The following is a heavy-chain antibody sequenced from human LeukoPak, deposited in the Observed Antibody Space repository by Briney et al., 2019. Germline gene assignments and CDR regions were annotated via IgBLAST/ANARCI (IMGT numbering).Heavy chain of an antibody. CDR3: ARDRHCTSTSCHSDAFDV. CDR2: INTSGRT. D-gene: IGHD2-2*01. Sequence: SETLSLTCSVSGGSISTYYFSWIRQPAGKGLEWIGHINTSGRTDYNPSLKSRVTMSVDTSKNQFSLKLSSVTAADTAVYYCARDRHCTSTSCHSDAFDVWGQGTLVTVSS. J-gene: IGHJ3*01. CDR1: GGSISTYY. V-gene: IGHV4-4*07.